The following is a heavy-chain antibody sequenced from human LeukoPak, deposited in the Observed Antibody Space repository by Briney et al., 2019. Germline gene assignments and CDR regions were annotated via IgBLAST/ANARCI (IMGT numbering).Heavy chain of an antibody. CDR3: AHSDTYYYGSGSYYPNWFDP. Sequence: ESGPTLVKPTQTLTLTCTFSGFSLSTSGVGVGWIRQPPGKALEWLALIYWDDDKRYSPSLKSRLTITKDTSKSQVVLTMTNMDPVDTATYYCAHSDTYYYGSGSYYPNWFDPWGQGTLVTVSS. J-gene: IGHJ5*02. V-gene: IGHV2-5*02. D-gene: IGHD3-10*01. CDR2: IYWDDDK. CDR1: GFSLSTSGVG.